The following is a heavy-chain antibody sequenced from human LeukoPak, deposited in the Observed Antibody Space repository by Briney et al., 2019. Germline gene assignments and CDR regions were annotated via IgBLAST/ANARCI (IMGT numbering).Heavy chain of an antibody. V-gene: IGHV3-7*01. CDR2: IKGDGSEK. D-gene: IGHD1-1*01. Sequence: GGSLRLSCAASGFTFSTFWMSWVRQAPGKGLEWVANIKGDGSEKYYVDSMKGRFTVSRDNAKNSLYLQMDSLRADDTAVYYCARGGTFVSDYWGQGTLVTVSS. CDR3: ARGGTFVSDY. J-gene: IGHJ4*02. CDR1: GFTFSTFW.